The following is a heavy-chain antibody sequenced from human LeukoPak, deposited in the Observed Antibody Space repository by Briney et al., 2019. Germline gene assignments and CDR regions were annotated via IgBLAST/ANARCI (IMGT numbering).Heavy chain of an antibody. CDR1: GGSISSGGYY. D-gene: IGHD6-13*01. V-gene: IGHV4-31*03. Sequence: SETLSLTCTVSGGSISSGGYYWSWIRQHPGKGLEWIGYIYYSGSTYYNPSLKSRVTISVDTSKNQFSLKLSSVTAADTAVYYCARANSSWGPTDAFDIWGQGTMVTVSS. J-gene: IGHJ3*02. CDR2: IYYSGST. CDR3: ARANSSWGPTDAFDI.